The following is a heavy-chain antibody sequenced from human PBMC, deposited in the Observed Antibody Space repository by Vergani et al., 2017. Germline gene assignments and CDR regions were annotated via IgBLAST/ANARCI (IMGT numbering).Heavy chain of an antibody. J-gene: IGHJ4*02. CDR2: IWYDGSSK. V-gene: IGHV3-33*06. Sequence: QVQLVESGGGVVQPGRSLRLSCAASGFTFSSYGMHWVRQAPGKGLEWVAVIWYDGSSKYYADSVKGRFTISRDNSKNTLYLQMNSLRAEDTAVYYCAKEQDCGCDCYPDYWGQGTLVTVSS. CDR3: AKEQDCGCDCYPDY. D-gene: IGHD2-21*02. CDR1: GFTFSSYG.